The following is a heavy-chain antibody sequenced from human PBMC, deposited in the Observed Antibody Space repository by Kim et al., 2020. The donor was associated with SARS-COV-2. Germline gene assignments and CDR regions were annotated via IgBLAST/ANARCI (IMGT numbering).Heavy chain of an antibody. CDR1: GGSISSYY. J-gene: IGHJ4*02. D-gene: IGHD3-10*01. CDR2: IYYSGST. Sequence: SETLSLTCTVSGGSISSYYWSWIRQPPGKGLEWIGYIYYSGSTNYNPSLKSRVTISVDTSKNQFSLKLSSVTAADTAVYYCARGSIGGSGSYYTFDYWGQGTLVTVSS. V-gene: IGHV4-59*01. CDR3: ARGSIGGSGSYYTFDY.